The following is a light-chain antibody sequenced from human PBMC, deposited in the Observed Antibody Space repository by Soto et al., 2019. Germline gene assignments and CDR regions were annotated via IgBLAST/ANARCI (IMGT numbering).Light chain of an antibody. V-gene: IGKV3-20*01. Sequence: EIVLAQSPGTLSLSRGERATRSCRASQSVSSYLAWYQQKPGQAPRLLIYDASNRATGIPARFSGSGSGTDFTLTISRLEPEDFAVYYCQQYGSSGTFGQGTKVDIK. J-gene: IGKJ1*01. CDR3: QQYGSSGT. CDR2: DAS. CDR1: QSVSSY.